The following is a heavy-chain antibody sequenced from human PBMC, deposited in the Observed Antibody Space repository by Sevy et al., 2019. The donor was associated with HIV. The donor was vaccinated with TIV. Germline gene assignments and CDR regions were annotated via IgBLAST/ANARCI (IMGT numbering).Heavy chain of an antibody. CDR1: RGSFSGYY. CDR3: ARRLNWARVFDY. Sequence: SQTLSLTCAEFRGSFSGYYWSWIRQPPGKGLEWIGEINHSGSTNYNPSLKSRVTISLDTSKNQFSLKLSSVTAADTAVYYCARRLNWARVFDYWGQGTLVTSPQ. V-gene: IGHV4-34*01. CDR2: INHSGST. D-gene: IGHD1-1*01. J-gene: IGHJ4*02.